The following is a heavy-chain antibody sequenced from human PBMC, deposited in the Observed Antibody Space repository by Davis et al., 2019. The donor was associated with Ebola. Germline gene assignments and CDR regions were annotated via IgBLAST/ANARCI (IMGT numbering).Heavy chain of an antibody. CDR1: GGSISRGGSY. CDR3: ARDLRYDSSGYDYYFYMDV. Sequence: PSETLSLTCTVSGGSISRGGSYWSWVRQVPGKGLEWIGYIYYSGSIYYKPSLKSRVTISLDTSKNQFSLNLSSVTAADTAVYYCARDLRYDSSGYDYYFYMDVWGKGTTVTVSS. V-gene: IGHV4-31*03. J-gene: IGHJ6*03. CDR2: IYYSGSI. D-gene: IGHD3-22*01.